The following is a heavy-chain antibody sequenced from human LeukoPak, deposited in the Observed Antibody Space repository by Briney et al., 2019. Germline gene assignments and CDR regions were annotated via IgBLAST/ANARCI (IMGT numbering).Heavy chain of an antibody. CDR2: IYYSGTT. CDR1: GCSISTYY. Sequence: SETLSLTCTVSGCSISTYYWPWIRQPPGKGLEWIGYIYYSGTTNYNPSLKSRVTMSVDTSKNQFSLKLSSVTAADTAVYYCARVGVGVGNAMDVWGKGTTVTVSS. CDR3: ARVGVGVGNAMDV. J-gene: IGHJ6*04. V-gene: IGHV4-59*01. D-gene: IGHD2-21*01.